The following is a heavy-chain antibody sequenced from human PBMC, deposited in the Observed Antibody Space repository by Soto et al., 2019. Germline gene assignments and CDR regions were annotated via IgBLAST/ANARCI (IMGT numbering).Heavy chain of an antibody. CDR2: IYYSGST. D-gene: IGHD5-18*01. CDR3: ARHTEDTAMVKRVDYYYYGMDV. J-gene: IGHJ6*02. Sequence: SETLSLTCTVSVGSISSSSYYWGWILQPPGKGLEWIGSIYYSGSTYYNPSLKSRVTISVDTSKNQFSLKLSSVTAADTAVYYCARHTEDTAMVKRVDYYYYGMDVWGQGTTVTVSS. V-gene: IGHV4-39*01. CDR1: VGSISSSSYY.